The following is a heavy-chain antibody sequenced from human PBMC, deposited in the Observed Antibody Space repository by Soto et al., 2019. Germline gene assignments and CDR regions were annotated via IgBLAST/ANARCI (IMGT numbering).Heavy chain of an antibody. CDR3: ARWSGWD. J-gene: IGHJ4*02. Sequence: HPGGSLRLSCSASGLTFSNYWMSWARQAPGKGLEWVACIKEDGSEKYYVDSVKGRFIISRDNAKKSLYLQMNGLRADDTAVYYCARWSGWDWGQGTLVTVSS. CDR1: GLTFSNYW. D-gene: IGHD6-19*01. V-gene: IGHV3-7*03. CDR2: IKEDGSEK.